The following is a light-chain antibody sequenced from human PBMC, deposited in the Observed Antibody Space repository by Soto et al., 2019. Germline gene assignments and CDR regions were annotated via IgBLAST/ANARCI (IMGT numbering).Light chain of an antibody. CDR2: EVS. Sequence: PPSASGSPGQSVTISCTGTSSDVGGYNYVSWYQQHPGKAPKLMIYEVSKRPSGVPDRFSGSKSGNTASLTVSGLQAEDEDDYYCSSYAGSRYVFGTGTKVTVL. CDR1: SSDVGGYNY. V-gene: IGLV2-8*01. CDR3: SSYAGSRYV. J-gene: IGLJ1*01.